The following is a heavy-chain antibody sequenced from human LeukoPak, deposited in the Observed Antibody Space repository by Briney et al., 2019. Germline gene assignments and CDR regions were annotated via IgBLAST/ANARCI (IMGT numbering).Heavy chain of an antibody. Sequence: PGGSLRLSCAASGFTFSNYAMSWGRQTPGKGLECVSVVTGSGGDTYYTGSVNGRFTISRDNSKNTLYLQMNSLRAEDTAVYYCARGTLEHCSGASCYPLDSWGQGTLVTVSS. J-gene: IGHJ5*01. CDR3: ARGTLEHCSGASCYPLDS. D-gene: IGHD2-15*01. CDR1: GFTFSNYA. CDR2: VTGSGGDT. V-gene: IGHV3-23*01.